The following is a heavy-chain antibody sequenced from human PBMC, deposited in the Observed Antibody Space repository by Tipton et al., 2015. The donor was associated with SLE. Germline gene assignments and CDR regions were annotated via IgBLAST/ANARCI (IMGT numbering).Heavy chain of an antibody. D-gene: IGHD5-24*01. J-gene: IGHJ4*01. Sequence: SLRLSCAASGFTFSDYYMTWIRQAPGEGLEWVSYISGSGKTIYYADSVKGRFTISRDDAKNSLYLQMNSLRVEDTAVYYCAGAPLGSITGFDFWGHGTLVTVSS. CDR2: ISGSGKTI. CDR1: GFTFSDYY. CDR3: AGAPLGSITGFDF. V-gene: IGHV3-11*01.